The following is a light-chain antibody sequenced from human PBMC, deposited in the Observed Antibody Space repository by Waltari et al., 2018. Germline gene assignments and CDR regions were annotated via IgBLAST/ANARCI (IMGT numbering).Light chain of an antibody. CDR1: SSDVGGYNY. J-gene: IGLJ1*01. Sequence: QSALTQPASVSGSPGQSITISCTGTSSDVGGYNYVSWYQQHPGKAPKLMIYDVSNRPSCVSNRFSGSKSGNTASLTISVLQAEDEADYYCSSYTSSSTVYVFVTGTKVTVL. CDR3: SSYTSSSTVYV. V-gene: IGLV2-14*03. CDR2: DVS.